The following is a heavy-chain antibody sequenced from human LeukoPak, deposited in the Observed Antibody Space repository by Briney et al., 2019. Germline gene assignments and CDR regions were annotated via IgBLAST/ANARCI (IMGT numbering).Heavy chain of an antibody. Sequence: GGSLRLSCLASGXXFTSHMHXVXXXPGXXXXXVSSINFNGXSTYYADSVKGRFTISRDNSKDTLYLQMSSLRPEDTAIYYCVKDRYVDYWGQGILVTVSS. V-gene: IGHV3-64D*09. CDR1: GXXFTSH. CDR2: INFNGXST. J-gene: IGHJ4*02. D-gene: IGHD3-16*01. CDR3: VKDRYVDY.